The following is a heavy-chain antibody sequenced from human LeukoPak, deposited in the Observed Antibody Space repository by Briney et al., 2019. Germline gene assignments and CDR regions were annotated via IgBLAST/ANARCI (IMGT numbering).Heavy chain of an antibody. J-gene: IGHJ5*02. V-gene: IGHV4-59*01. CDR2: IYYSGST. D-gene: IGHD3-3*01. Sequence: KPSETLSLTCTVSGGSISSYYWSWIRQPPGKGLEWIGYIYYSGSTNYNPSLKSRVTISVDTSKNQFSLKLGSVTAADTAVYYCARYYDFWSGMNWFDPWGQGTLVTVSS. CDR3: ARYYDFWSGMNWFDP. CDR1: GGSISSYY.